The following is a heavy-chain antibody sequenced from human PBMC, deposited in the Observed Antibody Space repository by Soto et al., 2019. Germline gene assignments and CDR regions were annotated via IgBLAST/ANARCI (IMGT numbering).Heavy chain of an antibody. J-gene: IGHJ3*01. CDR3: TREAEKAATDDAFDV. CDR1: GFIFGDSA. Sequence: PVGSLRLSCAASGFIFGDSAFHWVRQASGKGLEWVGRIRGKADSYTTSYAASVKGRFTISRDDSENAAYLQMNNLKTEDTALYYCTREAEKAATDDAFDVWGHGTMVTVSS. CDR2: IRGKADSYTT. V-gene: IGHV3-73*01. D-gene: IGHD6-13*01.